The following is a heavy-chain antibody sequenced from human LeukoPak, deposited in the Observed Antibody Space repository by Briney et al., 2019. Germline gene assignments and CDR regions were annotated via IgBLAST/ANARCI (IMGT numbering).Heavy chain of an antibody. Sequence: GGSLRLSCAASGFSFRSFWMSWVRQAPGKGLEWVSYISSSSGTIYYADSVKGRFTISRDNAKNSLCLQMNSLRDEDTAVYYCARDRCSGGSCYLDYWGQGTLVTVSS. V-gene: IGHV3-48*02. J-gene: IGHJ4*02. CDR2: ISSSSGTI. CDR1: GFSFRSFW. D-gene: IGHD2-15*01. CDR3: ARDRCSGGSCYLDY.